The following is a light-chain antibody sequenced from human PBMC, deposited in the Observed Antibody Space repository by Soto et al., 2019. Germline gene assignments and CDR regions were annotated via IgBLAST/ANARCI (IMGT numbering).Light chain of an antibody. J-gene: IGLJ2*01. CDR2: EVS. Sequence: QSALTQPASVSGSPGQSITISCTGTSSDVGGYNYVSWYQQHPGKAPKLMIYEVSNRPSGVSNRFSGSKSGTTASLTISGLQAEDEANYYCTSYTPGGAFVVFGGGTKVTVL. V-gene: IGLV2-14*01. CDR3: TSYTPGGAFVV. CDR1: SSDVGGYNY.